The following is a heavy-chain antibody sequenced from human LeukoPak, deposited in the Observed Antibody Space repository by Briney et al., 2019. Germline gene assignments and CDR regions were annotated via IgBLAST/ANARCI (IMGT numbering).Heavy chain of an antibody. CDR1: GYTLTELS. J-gene: IGHJ3*02. V-gene: IGHV1-24*01. Sequence: ASVKVSCKVSGYTLTELSMHWVRQAPGKGLEWMGGFDPEDGETIYAQKFQGRVTMTEDTSTDTAYMELSSLRSEDTAVYYCAREALEGFYYYDSSGLNAFDIWGRGTMVTVSS. CDR3: AREALEGFYYYDSSGLNAFDI. CDR2: FDPEDGET. D-gene: IGHD3-22*01.